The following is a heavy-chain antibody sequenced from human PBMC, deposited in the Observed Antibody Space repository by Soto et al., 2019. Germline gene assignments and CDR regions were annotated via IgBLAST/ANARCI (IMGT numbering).Heavy chain of an antibody. CDR2: IYYSGST. D-gene: IGHD5-12*01. CDR3: ARVGGYSTHFDY. CDR1: GGSISSYY. J-gene: IGHJ4*02. V-gene: IGHV4-59*01. Sequence: SETLSLTCTVSGGSISSYYWSWIRQPPGKGLEWIGYIYYSGSTNYNPSLKSRVTISVDTSKNQFSLKLSPVTAADTAVYYCARVGGYSTHFDYWGQGTLVTVSS.